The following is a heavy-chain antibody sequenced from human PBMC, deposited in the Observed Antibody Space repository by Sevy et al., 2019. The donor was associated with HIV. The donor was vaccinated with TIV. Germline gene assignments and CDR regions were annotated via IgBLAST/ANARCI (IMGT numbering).Heavy chain of an antibody. CDR3: AKDRKVLLVVYAIPFDVFDI. J-gene: IGHJ3*02. Sequence: GGSLRLSCAASGFTFNTHAMNWVRQAPGKGLEWVSTISGPGYSTYYAESVKGRFTISRDNSKNTLHLQMNSLRADDTAVYYCAKDRKVLLVVYAIPFDVFDIWGQGTMVTVSS. D-gene: IGHD2-8*02. CDR1: GFTFNTHA. CDR2: ISGPGYST. V-gene: IGHV3-23*01.